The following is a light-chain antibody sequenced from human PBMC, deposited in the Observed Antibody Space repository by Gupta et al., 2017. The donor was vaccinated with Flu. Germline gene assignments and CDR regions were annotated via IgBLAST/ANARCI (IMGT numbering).Light chain of an antibody. V-gene: IGLV1-44*01. CDR2: SDN. CDR3: AASDDGMNGHVV. CDR1: SSNIGSNT. J-gene: IGLJ2*01. Sequence: QSVLTQPPSASGTPGQRVTISCSGSSSNIGSNTVNWYQHFPGTAPKLLIYSDNQRPSGVPDRFSCSKSGTSASLAISGLQSEDDADYYCAASDDGMNGHVVFGDGTKLTVL.